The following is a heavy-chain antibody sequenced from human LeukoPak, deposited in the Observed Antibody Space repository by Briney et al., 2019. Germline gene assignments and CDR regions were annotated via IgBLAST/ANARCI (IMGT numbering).Heavy chain of an antibody. V-gene: IGHV3-7*01. CDR3: TRGVTIVPDY. CDR2: IKQDGSKK. Sequence: PGGSLRLSCVASGFPFSSYWMTWVRQAPGKGLEWVDNIKQDGSKKSYVDSVKGRFTISRDNAKSSLYLQMNSLRVEDTAVYYCTRGVTIVPDYWGQGTLVTVSS. J-gene: IGHJ4*02. CDR1: GFPFSSYW. D-gene: IGHD2-8*01.